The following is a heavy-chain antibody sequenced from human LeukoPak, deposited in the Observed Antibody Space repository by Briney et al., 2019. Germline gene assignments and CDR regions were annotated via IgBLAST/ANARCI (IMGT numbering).Heavy chain of an antibody. J-gene: IGHJ3*02. CDR2: ISSSSSYI. CDR1: GFTFSSYS. CDR3: ARDSLGGVGAPWDDAFDI. D-gene: IGHD1-26*01. V-gene: IGHV3-21*01. Sequence: PGGSLRLSCAASGFTFSSYSMNWVRQAPGKGLEWVSSISSSSSYIYYADSVKGRFTISRDNAKNSLYLQMNSLRAEDTAVYYCARDSLGGVGAPWDDAFDIWGQGTMVTVSS.